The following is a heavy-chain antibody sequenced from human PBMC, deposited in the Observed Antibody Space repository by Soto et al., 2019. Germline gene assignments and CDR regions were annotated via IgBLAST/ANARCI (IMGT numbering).Heavy chain of an antibody. V-gene: IGHV1-18*01. CDR1: DYTFTSYG. CDR2: ISPYNDNT. D-gene: IGHD2-15*01. Sequence: ASVKVSCKASDYTFTSYGINWVRQAPGQGLEWMGWISPYNDNTQYAQRFQGRVTITRDTSASTAYMELSSLRSEDTAVYYCARGVAPYYFDYWGQGTLVTVSS. CDR3: ARGVAPYYFDY. J-gene: IGHJ4*02.